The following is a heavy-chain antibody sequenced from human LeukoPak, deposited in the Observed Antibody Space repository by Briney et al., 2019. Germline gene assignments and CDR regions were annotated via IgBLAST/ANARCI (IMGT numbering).Heavy chain of an antibody. J-gene: IGHJ6*02. V-gene: IGHV3-30-3*01. CDR3: AGDDCSGGSGYLFRGMDV. CDR1: GFTFSSYA. D-gene: IGHD2-15*01. Sequence: PGRSLRLSCAASGFTFSSYAMHWVRQAPGKGLEWVAVISYDGSNKYYADSVKGRFTISRDNSKNTLYLQMNGLRAEDTAVYYCAGDDCSGGSGYLFRGMDVWGQGTTVTVSS. CDR2: ISYDGSNK.